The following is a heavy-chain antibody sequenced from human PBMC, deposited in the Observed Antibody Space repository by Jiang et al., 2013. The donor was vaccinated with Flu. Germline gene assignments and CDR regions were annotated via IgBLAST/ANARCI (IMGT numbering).Heavy chain of an antibody. D-gene: IGHD3-22*01. CDR1: GYTFTSYY. CDR2: INPSGGST. Sequence: GAEVKKPGASVKVSCKASGYTFTSYYTHWVRQAPGQGLEWMGIINPSGGSTSYAQKFQGRVTMTRDTSTSTVYMGLSSLRSEDTAVYYCARVRRNQYYYDSSGSSNAFDIWGQGTMVT. CDR3: ARVRRNQYYYDSSGSSNAFDI. V-gene: IGHV1-46*01. J-gene: IGHJ3*02.